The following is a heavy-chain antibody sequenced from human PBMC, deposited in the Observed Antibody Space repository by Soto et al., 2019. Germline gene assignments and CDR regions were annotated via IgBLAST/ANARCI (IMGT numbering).Heavy chain of an antibody. CDR2: ISAYNVNT. CDR3: ARLYIVGTTMLYGMDV. V-gene: IGHV1-18*01. Sequence: QAQLVQSGAEVKKPGASVKVSCKASGYNFTRFGISWVRQAPGQGLEWMGWISAYNVNTNYAQQLQGRVTMTTDTSTNTGYMDLGSLRSDDTAVYYCARLYIVGTTMLYGMDVWGQGTTVTVSS. J-gene: IGHJ6*02. CDR1: GYNFTRFG. D-gene: IGHD1-26*01.